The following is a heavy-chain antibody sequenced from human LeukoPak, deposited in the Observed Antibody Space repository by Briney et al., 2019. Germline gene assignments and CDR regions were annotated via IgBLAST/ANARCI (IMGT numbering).Heavy chain of an antibody. J-gene: IGHJ6*02. CDR2: IYTSGST. D-gene: IGHD3-10*01. CDR1: GGSISSYY. CDR3: ARGLYYGSGSYYNPLSTNYGMDV. Sequence: SETLSLTCTVSGGSISSYYWSWIRQPAGKGLEWIGRIYTSGSTNYNPSLKSRVTMSVDTSKNQFSLKLSSVTAADTVVYYCARGLYYGSGSYYNPLSTNYGMDVWGQGTTVTVSS. V-gene: IGHV4-4*07.